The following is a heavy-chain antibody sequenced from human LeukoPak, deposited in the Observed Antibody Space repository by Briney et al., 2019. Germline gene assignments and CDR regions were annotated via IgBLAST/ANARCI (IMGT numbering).Heavy chain of an antibody. CDR3: ARTWQWLPFDN. J-gene: IGHJ4*02. D-gene: IGHD6-19*01. V-gene: IGHV4-4*07. CDR1: GGTISSYY. Sequence: SETLSLTCTVSGGTISSYYWCWIRHPAGKGLDWIGLIYISGSTNYNASLKSRVTMSVDTSKSQFSLKLSSVRAADTAVYYCARTWQWLPFDNWGQGTLVTVSS. CDR2: IYISGST.